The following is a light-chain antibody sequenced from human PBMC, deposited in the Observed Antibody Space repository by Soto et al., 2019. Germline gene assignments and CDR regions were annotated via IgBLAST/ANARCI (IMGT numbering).Light chain of an antibody. CDR1: QDIGNY. J-gene: IGKJ3*01. CDR3: QQYRDLRS. V-gene: IGKV1-33*01. Sequence: DIQLTQSPNSLSASPGDSVTITCQASQDIGNYLNWYQHKPGKAPKLLIYDASKLEAGVPSRFSGSQSGTDFTFTISNLQPEDIATYYCQQYRDLRSFGPGTKIDL. CDR2: DAS.